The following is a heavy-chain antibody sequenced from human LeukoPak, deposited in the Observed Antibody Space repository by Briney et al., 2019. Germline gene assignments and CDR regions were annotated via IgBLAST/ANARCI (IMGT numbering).Heavy chain of an antibody. CDR1: GGSIGSGGYY. D-gene: IGHD3-10*01. V-gene: IGHV4-31*03. J-gene: IGHJ4*02. Sequence: SETLSLTCSVSGGSIGSGGYYWSWIRQHPGEGLEWIGYIYYSGRTYYSPSLKSRLTISVDMSKNQFSLKLSSVTAADTAVYYCARAYYYDSGSYLFDYWGQGTLVTVSS. CDR3: ARAYYYDSGSYLFDY. CDR2: IYYSGRT.